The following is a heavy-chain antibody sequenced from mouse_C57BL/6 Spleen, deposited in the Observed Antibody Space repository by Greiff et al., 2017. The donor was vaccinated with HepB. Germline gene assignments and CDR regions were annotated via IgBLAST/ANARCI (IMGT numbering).Heavy chain of an antibody. V-gene: IGHV3-6*01. D-gene: IGHD4-1*01. CDR1: GYSITSGYY. J-gene: IGHJ4*01. CDR2: ISYDGSN. CDR3: ARGEELGLYYYAMDY. Sequence: ESGPGLVKPSQSLSLTCSVTGYSITSGYYWNWIRQFPGNKLEWMGYISYDGSNNYNPSLKNRISITRDTSKNQFFLKLNSVTTEDTATYYCARGEELGLYYYAMDYWGQGTSVTVSS.